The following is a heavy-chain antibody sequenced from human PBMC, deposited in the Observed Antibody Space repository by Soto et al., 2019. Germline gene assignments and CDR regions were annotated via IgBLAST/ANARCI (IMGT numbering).Heavy chain of an antibody. D-gene: IGHD2-15*01. J-gene: IGHJ6*02. CDR3: ARDWGYCSGGTCHYGMDV. Sequence: GGSLRLSCAASGFTFGSYRMNWVRHAPGKGLEWISYISSSSSTIYYADSVKGRFTISRDNAKNSLYLQMNTLRDEDTAMYYCARDWGYCSGGTCHYGMDVWGQGTTVTVSS. CDR2: ISSSSSTI. CDR1: GFTFGSYR. V-gene: IGHV3-48*02.